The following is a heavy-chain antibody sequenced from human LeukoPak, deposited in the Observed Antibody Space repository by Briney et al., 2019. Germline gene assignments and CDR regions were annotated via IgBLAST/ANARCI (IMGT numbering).Heavy chain of an antibody. J-gene: IGHJ1*01. D-gene: IGHD3-22*01. CDR1: GYTFTSYG. CDR2: ISAYNGNT. CDR3: ARDHYDSYYSFQH. V-gene: IGHV1-18*01. Sequence: GASVKVSCKASGYTFTSYGISWVRQAPGQGLEWMGWISAYNGNTNYAQKLQGRVTMTTDTSASTAYMELSSLRSEDTAVYYCARDHYDSYYSFQHWGQGTLVTVSS.